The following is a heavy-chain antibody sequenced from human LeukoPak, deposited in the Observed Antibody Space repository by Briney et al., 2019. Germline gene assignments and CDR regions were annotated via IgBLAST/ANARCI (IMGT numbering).Heavy chain of an antibody. CDR2: ISYDGSNK. Sequence: GGSLRLSCAASGFTFSSYAMHWVRQAPGKGLEWVAVISYDGSNKYYADSVKGRFTISRDNSKNTLYLQMNSLRAEDTAVYYCASPNSGSYYWAFDIWGQGTMVTVSS. V-gene: IGHV3-30-3*01. CDR1: GFTFSSYA. CDR3: ASPNSGSYYWAFDI. J-gene: IGHJ3*02. D-gene: IGHD1-26*01.